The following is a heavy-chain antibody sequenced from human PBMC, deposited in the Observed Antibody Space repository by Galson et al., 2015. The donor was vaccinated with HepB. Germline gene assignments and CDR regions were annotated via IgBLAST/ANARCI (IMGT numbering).Heavy chain of an antibody. J-gene: IGHJ6*02. CDR3: ATDTKGGYYYYYYGMDV. CDR1: GYSLTELS. D-gene: IGHD3-16*01. Sequence: SVKVSCKVPGYSLTELSMHWVRQAPGKGLEWMGGFDPEDGETIYAQKFQGRVTMTEDTSTDTAYMELSSLRSEDTAVYYCATDTKGGYYYYYYGMDVWGQGTTVTVSS. CDR2: FDPEDGET. V-gene: IGHV1-24*01.